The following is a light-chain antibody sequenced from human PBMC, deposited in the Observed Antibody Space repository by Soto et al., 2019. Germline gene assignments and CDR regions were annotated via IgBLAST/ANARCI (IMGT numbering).Light chain of an antibody. CDR1: QSVSTT. CDR3: QQYNDWPTT. V-gene: IGKV3-15*01. CDR2: YAS. Sequence: EIVMTQSPATLSVSPGERASLSCMASQSVSTTVAWYQQKSGQAPRLLIYYASTRATGVPARFSGSGSGTDFTLTITSLQSEDFGVYYCQQYNDWPTTFGQGTKVDIK. J-gene: IGKJ1*01.